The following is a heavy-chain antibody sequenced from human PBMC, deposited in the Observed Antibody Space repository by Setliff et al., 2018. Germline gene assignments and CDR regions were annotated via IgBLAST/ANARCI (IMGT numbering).Heavy chain of an antibody. Sequence: SETLSLTCTVSGGSVNSGYDNWNWLRQPAGKGLEWIGHINRRGSTNFSPSLKSRVTISLDTSKNQFSLNLTSVTAADTAAYYCARASSGWYSAYYYYRDVWGKGTTVTVSS. CDR3: ARASSGWYSAYYYYRDV. D-gene: IGHD6-19*01. V-gene: IGHV4-61*09. CDR1: GGSVNSGYDN. CDR2: INRRGST. J-gene: IGHJ6*03.